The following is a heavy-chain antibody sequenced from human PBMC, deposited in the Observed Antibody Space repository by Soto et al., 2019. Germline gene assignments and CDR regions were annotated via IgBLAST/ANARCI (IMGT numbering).Heavy chain of an antibody. D-gene: IGHD3-22*01. CDR2: IYYSGST. CDR1: GGSISSGGYY. CDR3: ARVGYYDVSGYNAFNI. V-gene: IGHV4-31*03. Sequence: QVQLQESGPGLVKPSQTLSLTCTVSGGSISSGGYYGSWIRQHPGKGLEGIGYIYYSGSTYYNPSLKSRVTISVDTSKNQVSLRLSSVTAADTAVYYCARVGYYDVSGYNAFNIWGQGTMVTVSS. J-gene: IGHJ3*02.